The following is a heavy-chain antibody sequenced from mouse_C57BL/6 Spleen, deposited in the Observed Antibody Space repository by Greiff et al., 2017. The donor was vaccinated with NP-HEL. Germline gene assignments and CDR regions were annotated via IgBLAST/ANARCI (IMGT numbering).Heavy chain of an antibody. Sequence: QVQLQQPGAELARPGASVKLSCKASGYTFTSYGISWVKQRTGQGLEWIGEIYPRSGNTYYNEKFKGKATLTADKSSSTAYMELRSLTSEDSAVYFCARSDYSNFYWYFDVWGTGTTVTVSS. V-gene: IGHV1-81*01. CDR1: GYTFTSYG. CDR2: IYPRSGNT. J-gene: IGHJ1*03. CDR3: ARSDYSNFYWYFDV. D-gene: IGHD2-5*01.